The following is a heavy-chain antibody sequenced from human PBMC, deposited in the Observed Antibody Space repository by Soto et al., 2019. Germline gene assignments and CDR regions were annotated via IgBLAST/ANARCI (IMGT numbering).Heavy chain of an antibody. Sequence: QVQLVESGGGVVQPGRSLRLSCAASGFTFSSYGMHWVRQAPGKGLEWVAVIWYDGSNKYYADSVKGRFTISRDNSKNTLYLQMHSLRAEETAVYYCARERRAERADDAFDIWGQGTMVTVSS. CDR3: ARERRAERADDAFDI. D-gene: IGHD1-1*01. CDR2: IWYDGSNK. J-gene: IGHJ3*02. CDR1: GFTFSSYG. V-gene: IGHV3-33*01.